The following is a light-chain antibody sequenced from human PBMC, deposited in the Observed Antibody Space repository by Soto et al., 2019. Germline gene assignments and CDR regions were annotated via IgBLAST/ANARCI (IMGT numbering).Light chain of an antibody. CDR1: QSFSNNY. J-gene: IGKJ1*01. CDR3: QQYSSSRT. V-gene: IGKV3-20*01. Sequence: EIVLTQSPGTLSLSPGERATLSCRASQSFSNNYLAWYQQKPGQAPRLLIYGASNRATGIPDRFSGSGSGTDFTLTISRLEPEDFAVYYCQQYSSSRTFGQGTKVDIK. CDR2: GAS.